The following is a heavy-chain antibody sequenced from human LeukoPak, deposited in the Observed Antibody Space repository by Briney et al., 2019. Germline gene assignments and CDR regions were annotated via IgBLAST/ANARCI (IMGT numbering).Heavy chain of an antibody. Sequence: GASLKISCNGSGYSFTSYWIGWVRQIPEKGLEWMGIIYPFDSDTKYSPSFQGQVTISADKSISTAYLQWSSLKASDTAMYYCARHISYGIAEAGPNRPHGMDVWGQGTTVSVS. CDR3: ARHISYGIAEAGPNRPHGMDV. CDR1: GYSFTSYW. D-gene: IGHD6-13*01. J-gene: IGHJ6*01. V-gene: IGHV5-51*01. CDR2: IYPFDSDT.